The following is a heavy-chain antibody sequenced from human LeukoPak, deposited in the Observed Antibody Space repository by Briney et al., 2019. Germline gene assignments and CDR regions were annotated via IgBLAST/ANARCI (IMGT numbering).Heavy chain of an antibody. J-gene: IGHJ4*02. CDR2: IFDSGDT. CDR3: ARHPLRGGFDY. Sequence: SETLSLTCTVSGGSISDYYWSWIRQPPGKGLEWIAYIFDSGDTRYNPSLKSQVSISLDTSKNQFSLKLNSVTAAETAVYFCARHPLRGGFDYWGQGTLVTVSS. V-gene: IGHV4-59*08. CDR1: GGSISDYY.